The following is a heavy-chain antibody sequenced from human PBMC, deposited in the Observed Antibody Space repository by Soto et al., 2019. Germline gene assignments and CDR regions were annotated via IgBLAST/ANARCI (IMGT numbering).Heavy chain of an antibody. D-gene: IGHD3-22*01. V-gene: IGHV1-2*02. J-gene: IGHJ5*02. CDR3: ARDYDKSGYDYFDP. CDR1: EYSFTGHY. Sequence: ASVKVSCKASEYSFTGHYLHWVRLAPGQGLEWMGWIDPKSGYTKYAPKFRDRVTTSSVTSTSTDYMDLSSLTYDDTAVYYCARDYDKSGYDYFDPWGQGTLVTVSS. CDR2: IDPKSGYT.